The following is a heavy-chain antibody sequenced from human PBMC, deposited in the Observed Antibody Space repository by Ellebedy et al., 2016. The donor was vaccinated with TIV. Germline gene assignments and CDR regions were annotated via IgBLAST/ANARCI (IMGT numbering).Heavy chain of an antibody. CDR2: ISWDGGTP. Sequence: GESLKISCAASGFIFDDYTIHWVRQAPGKGLEGVSLISWDGGTPYYADSVKGRFTISRDNSKNSLYLQMNSLRTEDNALYYCAKDMGMATINTFLDYWGQGTLVTVSS. V-gene: IGHV3-43*01. CDR3: AKDMGMATINTFLDY. D-gene: IGHD5-24*01. CDR1: GFIFDDYT. J-gene: IGHJ4*02.